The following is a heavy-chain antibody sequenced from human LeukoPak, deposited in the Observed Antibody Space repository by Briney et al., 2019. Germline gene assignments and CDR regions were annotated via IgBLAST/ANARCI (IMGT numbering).Heavy chain of an antibody. D-gene: IGHD3-10*01. CDR1: GFTFSTYV. V-gene: IGHV3-33*06. CDR3: ANEGGTMLRGDLDY. Sequence: GGSLRLSCAASGFTFSTYVMHWVRQAPGKGLEWVAVIWYDGSKKDYADSVKGRFTISRDNSKNTLYLQMNSLRAEDTAVYYCANEGGTMLRGDLDYWGQGTLVTVSS. J-gene: IGHJ4*02. CDR2: IWYDGSKK.